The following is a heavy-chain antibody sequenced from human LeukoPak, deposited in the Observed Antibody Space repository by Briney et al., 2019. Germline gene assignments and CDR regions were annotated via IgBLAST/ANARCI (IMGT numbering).Heavy chain of an antibody. J-gene: IGHJ4*02. D-gene: IGHD4-23*01. CDR2: INYSGST. Sequence: PSQTLSLTCTVSGGSVSSGGYFWSWIRQRPGKGLEWIGYINYSGSTYYNPSLKSRLTISVDTSKNQFSLKLSSVTAADTAVYYCARADYGGNSEYWGQGTLVTVSS. CDR3: ARADYGGNSEY. CDR1: GGSVSSGGYF. V-gene: IGHV4-31*03.